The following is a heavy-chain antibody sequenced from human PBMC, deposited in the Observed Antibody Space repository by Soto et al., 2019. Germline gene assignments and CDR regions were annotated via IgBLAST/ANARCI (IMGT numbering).Heavy chain of an antibody. CDR3: ARDESYLGDYASSIDY. V-gene: IGHV3-7*01. CDR2: IKQDGSEK. CDR1: GFTFSSYW. D-gene: IGHD4-17*01. Sequence: EVQLVESGGGLVQPGGSLRLSCAASGFTFSSYWMSWVRQAPGKGLEWVANIKQDGSEKYYVDSVKGRFTISRDNAKNSLYLQMNSLRAEDTAVYYCARDESYLGDYASSIDYWGQGTLVTISS. J-gene: IGHJ4*02.